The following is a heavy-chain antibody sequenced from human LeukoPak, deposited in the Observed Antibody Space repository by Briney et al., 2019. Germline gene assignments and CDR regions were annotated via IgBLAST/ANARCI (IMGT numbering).Heavy chain of an antibody. CDR1: GGSFSGYY. D-gene: IGHD6-19*01. J-gene: IGHJ6*03. V-gene: IGHV4-34*01. Sequence: SETLSLTCAVYGGSFSGYYWSWIRQPPGKGLEWIGEINHSGSTNYNPSLKSRVTISVDTSKNQFSLKLSSVTAADTAVYYCARGLVEEGGCSNYYYYMDVWGKGTTVTVSS. CDR2: INHSGST. CDR3: ARGLVEEGGCSNYYYYMDV.